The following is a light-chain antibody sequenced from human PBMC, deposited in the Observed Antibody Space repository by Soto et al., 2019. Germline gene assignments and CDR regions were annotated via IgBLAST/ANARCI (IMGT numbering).Light chain of an antibody. V-gene: IGKV1-5*03. CDR1: QTISSW. CDR2: KAS. CDR3: QHYNSYSEA. J-gene: IGKJ1*01. Sequence: DIQMTQSPSTLSGSVGDRVTITCRASQTISSWLAWYQQKPGKAPKLLIYKASTLKSGVPSRFSGSGSGTEFTLPISSLQPDDFATSYCQHYNSYSEAFGQGTKVELK.